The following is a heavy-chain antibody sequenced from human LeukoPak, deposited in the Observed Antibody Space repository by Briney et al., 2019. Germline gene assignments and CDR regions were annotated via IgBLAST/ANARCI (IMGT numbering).Heavy chain of an antibody. J-gene: IGHJ3*01. D-gene: IGHD2-2*01. CDR2: IFISGST. Sequence: SGTLSVTWTVSGGSISSYYCSWIRQPAGKGLGWIGGIFISGSTNYNPSLKSRVTMSTDTSKNQFSLKLSSVTAADTAVYYCARDGGVVVPSAPAVFDVWGQGTMVTVSS. V-gene: IGHV4-4*07. CDR3: ARDGGVVVPSAPAVFDV. CDR1: GGSISSYY.